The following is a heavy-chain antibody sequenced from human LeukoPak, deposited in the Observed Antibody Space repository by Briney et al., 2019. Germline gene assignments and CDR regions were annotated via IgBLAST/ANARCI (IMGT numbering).Heavy chain of an antibody. J-gene: IGHJ4*02. D-gene: IGHD3-22*01. CDR1: GGTFSSYA. V-gene: IGHV1-69*04. CDR3: ANPRQYYYDSSGYYY. Sequence: ASVKVSCKASGGTFSSYAISWVRQAPGQGLEWMGRIIPILGIANCAQKFQGRVTITADKSASTAYMELSSLRSEDTAVYYCANPRQYYYDSSGYYYWGQGTLVTVSS. CDR2: IIPILGIA.